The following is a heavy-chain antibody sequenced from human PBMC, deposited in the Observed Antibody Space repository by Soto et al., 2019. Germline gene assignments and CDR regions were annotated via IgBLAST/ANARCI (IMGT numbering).Heavy chain of an antibody. D-gene: IGHD4-17*01. V-gene: IGHV4-30-2*01. Sequence: QLQLQESGSGLVKPSQTLSLTCTVSGGSISSGAYSWGWIRQPPGKGLEWIGYIYHTGSSYYTPSLKTRVTISVDKSKNHFSLELTSVTSADTAVYFCAKEGDYSAYDIWGQGTMVIVSS. J-gene: IGHJ3*02. CDR2: IYHTGSS. CDR1: GGSISSGAYS. CDR3: AKEGDYSAYDI.